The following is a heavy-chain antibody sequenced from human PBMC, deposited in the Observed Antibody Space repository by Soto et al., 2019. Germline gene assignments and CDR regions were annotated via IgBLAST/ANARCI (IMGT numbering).Heavy chain of an antibody. V-gene: IGHV3-21*01. D-gene: IGHD2-15*01. Sequence: PWWCLRLCCAACGFSVWSSSMNGVRKAPGKGLEWVSSISSSSSYIYYADSVKGRFTISRDNAKNSLYLQMNSLRAEDTAVYYCARDRGRSIVVVVAATSGLDYWGQGTLVTVSS. CDR2: ISSSSSYI. CDR1: GFSVWSSS. J-gene: IGHJ4*02. CDR3: ARDRGRSIVVVVAATSGLDY.